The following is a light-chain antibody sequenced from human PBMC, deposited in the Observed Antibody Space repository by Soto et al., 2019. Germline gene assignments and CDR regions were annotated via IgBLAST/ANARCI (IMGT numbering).Light chain of an antibody. J-gene: IGKJ1*01. Sequence: EIVLTQSPGTLALSPGERATLSCRASQSVSTNNLAWYQRKPGQAPRLLIYGASSRATDIPARFSGSGSGTDFTLTITRLEPEHFAVYYCQQYGSSPPTFGQGTKVEIK. V-gene: IGKV3-20*01. CDR3: QQYGSSPPT. CDR1: QSVSTNN. CDR2: GAS.